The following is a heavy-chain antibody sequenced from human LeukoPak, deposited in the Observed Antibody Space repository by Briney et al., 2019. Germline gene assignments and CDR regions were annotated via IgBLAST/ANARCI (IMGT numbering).Heavy chain of an antibody. J-gene: IGHJ3*02. CDR3: ARGRDHAFDI. Sequence: GGSVSLTCAASALAFCSSAMDWVRHTPGKGLEWVSYSSASSRYVYYADSAKGRFTISRDNTKSSLYLQMNSLTAEDTARYFFARGRDHAFDIWGQGARVTVSS. V-gene: IGHV3-21*05. CDR1: ALAFCSSA. CDR2: SSASSRYV.